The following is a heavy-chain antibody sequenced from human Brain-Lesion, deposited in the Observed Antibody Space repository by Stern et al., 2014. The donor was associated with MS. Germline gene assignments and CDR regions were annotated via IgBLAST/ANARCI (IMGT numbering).Heavy chain of an antibody. CDR3: ARHDSVPRPSQLYSARDRGPGYFDY. J-gene: IGHJ4*02. CDR2: IYYSGFT. CDR1: GGSISSSTYY. Sequence: QVQLVESGPGLVKPSETLSLTCTVSGGSISSSTYYWAWIRQPPGKGLEWIGNIYYSGFTYYNPSPKSPVTISVDMSKTQFSLKLSSVTAADTAIYYCARHDSVPRPSQLYSARDRGPGYFDYWGQGTLVTVSS. D-gene: IGHD1-26*01. V-gene: IGHV4-39*01.